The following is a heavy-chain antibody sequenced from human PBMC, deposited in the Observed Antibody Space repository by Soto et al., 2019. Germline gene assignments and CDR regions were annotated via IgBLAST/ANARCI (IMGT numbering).Heavy chain of an antibody. CDR1: GFFISSGNY. V-gene: IGHV4-38-2*01. CDR3: ARARWYDTFDV. J-gene: IGHJ3*01. Sequence: SETLSLTCAVSGFFISSGNYWGWIRKPPGKGLEWIGSIFHGGNTYYNPSLKSRVTISVDMSKNQFSLKLNSVTAADTAVYYCARARWYDTFDVWGQGTVVTVSS. D-gene: IGHD2-15*01. CDR2: IFHGGNT.